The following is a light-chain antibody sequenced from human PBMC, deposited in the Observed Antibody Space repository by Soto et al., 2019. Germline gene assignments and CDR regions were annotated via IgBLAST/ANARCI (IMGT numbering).Light chain of an antibody. V-gene: IGLV1-44*01. CDR1: SSNIGINT. Sequence: QSVLTQPPSVSGTPGQRVTISCSGGSSNIGINTVNWFQQLPGTAPKLLIYTNNQRPSGVPDRFSGAKSGTSASLAISGLQSEDEADYYCAAWDDSLNAWVFGGGTKVTVL. CDR3: AAWDDSLNAWV. CDR2: TNN. J-gene: IGLJ3*02.